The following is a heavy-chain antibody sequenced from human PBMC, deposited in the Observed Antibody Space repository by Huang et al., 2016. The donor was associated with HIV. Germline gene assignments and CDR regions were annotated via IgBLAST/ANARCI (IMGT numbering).Heavy chain of an antibody. V-gene: IGHV2-5*01. CDR1: GFALTNTGVG. J-gene: IGHJ4*02. CDR2: IYSNGDG. CDR3: AHSTDASAATFYFDF. D-gene: IGHD6-25*01. Sequence: QITLRESGPALVKPTQTLTLTCTFSGFALTNTGVGVGWIRQPPGQALEWLAFIYSNGDGRHCPSLSSRLTITKDTYKNHVVLTMTNMDPVDTATYYCAHSTDASAATFYFDFWGQGTLVAVSS.